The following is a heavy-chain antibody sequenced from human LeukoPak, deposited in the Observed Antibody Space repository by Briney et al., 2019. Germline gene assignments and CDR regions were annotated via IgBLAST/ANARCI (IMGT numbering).Heavy chain of an antibody. J-gene: IGHJ4*02. CDR1: GGSISSYY. V-gene: IGHV4-59*01. CDR2: IYYSGST. CDR3: ARGRPPLDY. Sequence: SETLSLTCTVSGGSISSYYSSWIRQPPGKGLEWIGYIYYSGSTNYNPSLKSRVTISVDTSKNQFSLKLSSVTAADTAVYYCARGRPPLDYWGQGTLVTVSS.